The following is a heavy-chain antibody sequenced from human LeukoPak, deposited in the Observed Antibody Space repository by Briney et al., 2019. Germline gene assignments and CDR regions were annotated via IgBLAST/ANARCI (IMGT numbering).Heavy chain of an antibody. CDR1: GGSISSYY. D-gene: IGHD3-3*01. Sequence: PSETLSLTCTVSGGSISSYYWSWIRQPPGKGLEWIGYIYTSGSTNYNPSLKSRVTMSVDTSKNQFSLKLSSVTAADTAVYYCARDITIFGVVTDWFDPWGQGTLVTVSS. CDR2: IYTSGST. J-gene: IGHJ5*02. V-gene: IGHV4-4*08. CDR3: ARDITIFGVVTDWFDP.